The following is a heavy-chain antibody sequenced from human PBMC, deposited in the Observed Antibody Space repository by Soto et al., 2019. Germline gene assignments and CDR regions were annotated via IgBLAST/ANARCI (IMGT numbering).Heavy chain of an antibody. J-gene: IGHJ4*02. CDR2: ISGSGGSI. CDR3: ARQGAGYYFDY. CDR1: GFTFSTYA. V-gene: IGHV3-23*01. D-gene: IGHD3-10*01. Sequence: EVQLLESGGGLVQPGGSLRLSCAASGFTFSTYAMDWVRQAPGMELEWVSSISGSGGSIYYADSVKGRFTISRDNSKNTLYLQMHSLTAEDTAVYYCARQGAGYYFDYWGQGTMVPVSS.